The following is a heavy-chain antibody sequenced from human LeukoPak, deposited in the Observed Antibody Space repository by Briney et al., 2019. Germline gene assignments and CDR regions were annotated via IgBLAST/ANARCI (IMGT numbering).Heavy chain of an antibody. V-gene: IGHV4-34*01. J-gene: IGHJ4*02. CDR1: GGSISSYY. CDR3: ARGGFVYYGSGSYYYY. CDR2: INHSGST. D-gene: IGHD3-10*01. Sequence: SETLSLTCTVSGGSISSYYWSWIRQPPGKGLEWIGEINHSGSTNYNPSLKSRVTISVDTSKNQFSLKLSSVTAADTAVYYCARGGFVYYGSGSYYYYWGQGTLVTVSS.